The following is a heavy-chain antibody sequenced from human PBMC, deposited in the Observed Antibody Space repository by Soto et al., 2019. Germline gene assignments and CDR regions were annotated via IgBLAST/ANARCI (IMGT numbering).Heavy chain of an antibody. CDR1: GFSFNEAW. CDR2: IKTSAGGGAT. J-gene: IGHJ6*02. CDR3: TTGSVEGI. V-gene: IGHV3-15*07. D-gene: IGHD2-15*01. Sequence: EVQLVESAGGLVKPGGSLRLSCVASGFSFNEAWMNWVRQAPGEGLEWVGRIKTSAGGGATDYAAPVQGRFTISRDDSKNALYLHMNCLRTEDTALYYCTTGSVEGIWGQGTTVTVSS.